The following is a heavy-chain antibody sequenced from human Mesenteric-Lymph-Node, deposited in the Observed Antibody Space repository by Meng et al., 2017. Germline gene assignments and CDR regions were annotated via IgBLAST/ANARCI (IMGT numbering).Heavy chain of an antibody. CDR3: ARVVIGYNYGMDV. J-gene: IGHJ6*02. V-gene: IGHV3-7*01. Sequence: GVLKISCAASGFTFRNYWMSWVRQAPGKGLEWVANIKQEGSEKYYEDSVKGRFTISRDKDKNPLYLQMNSLRAEDTAVYYCARVVIGYNYGMDVWGQGTTVTVSS. CDR2: IKQEGSEK. CDR1: GFTFRNYW. D-gene: IGHD3-22*01.